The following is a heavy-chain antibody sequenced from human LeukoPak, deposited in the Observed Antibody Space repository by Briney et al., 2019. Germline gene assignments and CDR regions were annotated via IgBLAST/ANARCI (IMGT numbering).Heavy chain of an antibody. V-gene: IGHV3-23*01. CDR2: ISGSGGST. CDR1: GFTFSSYG. D-gene: IGHD5-24*01. Sequence: PGGTLRLSCAASGFTFSSYGMSWVRQAPGKGLEWVSAISGSGGSTYYADSVKGRFTISRDNSKNSLYLQMSSLRAEDTAVYYCARVRDGYKPPKLSSYYYMDVWGKGTTVTISS. J-gene: IGHJ6*03. CDR3: ARVRDGYKPPKLSSYYYMDV.